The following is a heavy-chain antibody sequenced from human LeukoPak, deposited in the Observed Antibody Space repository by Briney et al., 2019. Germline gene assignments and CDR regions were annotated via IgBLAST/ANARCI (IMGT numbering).Heavy chain of an antibody. CDR3: AKVSDYSYYYYMDV. CDR1: GFTFADYA. CDR2: ISGSGGST. J-gene: IGHJ6*03. Sequence: PGGSLRLSCAASGFTFADYAMSWVRQAPGKGLEWVSGISGSGGSTYYADSVKGRFTVSRDNFKNTLFLQVNSLRAEDTAVYYCAKVSDYSYYYYMDVWGEGTTVTVSS. V-gene: IGHV3-23*01.